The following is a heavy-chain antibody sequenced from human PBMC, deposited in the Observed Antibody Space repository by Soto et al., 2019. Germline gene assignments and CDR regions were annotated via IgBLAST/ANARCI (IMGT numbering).Heavy chain of an antibody. D-gene: IGHD3-10*01. CDR2: IIPIFGTA. J-gene: IGHJ4*01. V-gene: IGHV1-69*13. Sequence: SVKVSCKXSGGTFSSYAISWVRQAPGQGLEWMGGIIPIFGTANYAQKFQGRVTITADESTSTAYMELSSLRSEDTAVYYCARSKTMVRGATAVDYWGHGTLVTVSS. CDR3: ARSKTMVRGATAVDY. CDR1: GGTFSSYA.